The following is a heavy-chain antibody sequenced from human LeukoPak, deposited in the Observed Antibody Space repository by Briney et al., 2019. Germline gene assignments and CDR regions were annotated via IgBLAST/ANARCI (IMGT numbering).Heavy chain of an antibody. CDR2: ISGSGGSR. Sequence: GGSLRLSCAASGFTFSSYAMSWVRQAPGKGLEWVSAISGSGGSRYSADSMKGRFTISRDNSKNTLYLQMNSLRAEDTAIYYCAKDLYYYGSGNYIDYWGQGTLVTVSS. CDR1: GFTFSSYA. CDR3: AKDLYYYGSGNYIDY. D-gene: IGHD3-10*01. V-gene: IGHV3-23*01. J-gene: IGHJ4*02.